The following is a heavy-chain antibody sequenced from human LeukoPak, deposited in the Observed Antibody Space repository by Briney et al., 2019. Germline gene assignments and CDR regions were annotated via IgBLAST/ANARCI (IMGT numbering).Heavy chain of an antibody. Sequence: GGSLRLSCADSGFSFSTYEMNWVRQAPGKGLEWVSYISSSGSSIYYADSVKGRFTISRDNAKNSLFLQINSLRAEDTAVYYCARGGWFFEHWGQGTLVTVSS. CDR1: GFSFSTYE. D-gene: IGHD6-19*01. CDR3: ARGGWFFEH. V-gene: IGHV3-48*03. CDR2: ISSSGSSI. J-gene: IGHJ4*02.